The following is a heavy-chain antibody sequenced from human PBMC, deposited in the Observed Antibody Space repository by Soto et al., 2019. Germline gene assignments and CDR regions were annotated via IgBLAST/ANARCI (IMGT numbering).Heavy chain of an antibody. CDR2: ISNTGSYT. CDR3: ARSSDIVTAGIFDL. J-gene: IGHJ3*01. V-gene: IGHV3-11*03. Sequence: HVPLLESGGDLVQPGGSLRLSCAASEFTFSDYYINWIRQAPGKSLEWLSYISNTGSYTNYADSVKGRFTISRDNAKNSLYLKMNGLRVEDTAAYYCARSSDIVTAGIFDLWGQGTRVTVFS. D-gene: IGHD3-9*01. CDR1: EFTFSDYY.